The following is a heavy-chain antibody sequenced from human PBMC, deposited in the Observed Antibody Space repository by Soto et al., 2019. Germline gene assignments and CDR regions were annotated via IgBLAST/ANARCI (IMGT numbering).Heavy chain of an antibody. D-gene: IGHD3-10*01. J-gene: IGHJ4*02. V-gene: IGHV3-9*01. CDR2: IDWNSGSI. CDR3: AKKVNSGPGSQYFDY. CDR1: GFRFDDYA. Sequence: GGSLRLSCVASGFRFDDYAMQWVRQAPGKGLEWVAGIDWNSGSIGYADSVKGRFTISRDNSKNMLFLQMNSLRAEDTAIYYCAKKVNSGPGSQYFDYWGQGTLVTVS.